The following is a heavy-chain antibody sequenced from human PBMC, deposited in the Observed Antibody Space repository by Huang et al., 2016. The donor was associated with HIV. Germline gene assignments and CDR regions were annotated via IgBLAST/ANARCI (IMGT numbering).Heavy chain of an antibody. CDR1: GGTFSSYA. CDR2: IIPIFGTA. V-gene: IGHV1-69*13. CDR3: ARTAYSYGFRQGYNWFDP. Sequence: QVLLVQSGAEVRKPGSSVKVSCTAFGGTFSSYAISWVGQAPGQGLEWMGGIIPIFGTANYTQKFQGRVTITVDESTNTGYMELTRVTSEDTAVYYCARTAYSYGFRQGYNWFDPWGQGTPVTVSS. D-gene: IGHD5-18*01. J-gene: IGHJ5*02.